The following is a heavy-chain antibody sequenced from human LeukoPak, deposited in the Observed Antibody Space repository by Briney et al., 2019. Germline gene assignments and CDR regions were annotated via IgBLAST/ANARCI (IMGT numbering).Heavy chain of an antibody. Sequence: GGSLRLSCIGAGFNFSYYAIYWVRQAPGKGLEWVAVVSYDGNDGYYADSVKGRFSISRDNSQNTVSLQMNNLRVDDTAIYCYAKLAWNDGSYYFDYWGQGTLVTVSS. J-gene: IGHJ4*02. V-gene: IGHV3-30*18. CDR1: GFNFSYYA. D-gene: IGHD1-1*01. CDR3: AKLAWNDGSYYFDY. CDR2: VSYDGNDG.